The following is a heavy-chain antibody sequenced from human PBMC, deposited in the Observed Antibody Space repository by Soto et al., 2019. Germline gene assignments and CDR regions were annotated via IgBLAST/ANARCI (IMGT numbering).Heavy chain of an antibody. Sequence: EVQLVESGGGFIQQGGSLRLSCAASGFTFNTFPMNWVRLAPGKGLEWLSHISSNSDAMYYADSVKGRFTISRDNARKSLYLQMNSLIVDDTALYYCVRDYQYGFDMWGQGTMVTVSS. D-gene: IGHD3-16*02. J-gene: IGHJ3*02. CDR3: VRDYQYGFDM. V-gene: IGHV3-48*01. CDR2: ISSNSDAM. CDR1: GFTFNTFP.